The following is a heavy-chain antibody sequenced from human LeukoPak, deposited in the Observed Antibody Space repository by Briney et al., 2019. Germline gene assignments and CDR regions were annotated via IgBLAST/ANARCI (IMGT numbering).Heavy chain of an antibody. CDR2: ISSSGTTI. J-gene: IGHJ4*02. Sequence: PGRSLRLSCAASGFTFSSYSMNWVRQAPGKGLEWVSYISSSGTTIYYADSVKGRFTISRDNAKNSLYLQMNSLRDEDTAVYYCARVWGLAVAGGEIEYWGQGTLVTVSS. V-gene: IGHV3-48*02. CDR1: GFTFSSYS. D-gene: IGHD6-13*01. CDR3: ARVWGLAVAGGEIEY.